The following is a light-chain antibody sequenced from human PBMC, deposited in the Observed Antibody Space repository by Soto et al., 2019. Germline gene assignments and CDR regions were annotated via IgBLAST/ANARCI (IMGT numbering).Light chain of an antibody. Sequence: IHLTQSPSTLSTSVGDRVTIPCRASQSISSWLAWYQQKPGKAPKLLIYDASNLESGVPSRFSGGGSGTEFSLTISSLQPDDFATYYCQQYNYFWAFGQGTKVDIK. CDR1: QSISSW. CDR2: DAS. CDR3: QQYNYFWA. V-gene: IGKV1-5*01. J-gene: IGKJ1*01.